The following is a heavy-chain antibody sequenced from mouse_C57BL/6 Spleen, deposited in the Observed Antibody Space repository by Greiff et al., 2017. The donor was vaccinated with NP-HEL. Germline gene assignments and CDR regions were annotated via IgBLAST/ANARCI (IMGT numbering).Heavy chain of an antibody. Sequence: VQLQQSGPELVKPGASVKISCKASGYAFSSSWMNWVKQRPGKGLEWIGRIYPGDGDTNYNGKFKGKATLTADKSSRKAYMQLSSLTSEDSAVYFCARSVTGKEWFAYWGQGTLVTVSA. V-gene: IGHV1-82*01. CDR1: GYAFSSSW. CDR3: ARSVTGKEWFAY. J-gene: IGHJ3*01. D-gene: IGHD4-1*01. CDR2: IYPGDGDT.